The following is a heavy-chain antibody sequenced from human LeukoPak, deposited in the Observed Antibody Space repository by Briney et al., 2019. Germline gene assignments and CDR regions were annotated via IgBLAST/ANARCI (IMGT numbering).Heavy chain of an antibody. V-gene: IGHV1-2*02. CDR3: AIALSLNY. CDR2: INPNSGGT. Sequence: ASVKVSCKASGYTFTDYYIDWVRQAPGQGLEWMGWINPNSGGTNYAQKFQGRVTMTRDTSISTAYMELSSLRSDDTAVYYCAIALSLNYWGQGTLVAVSS. CDR1: GYTFTDYY. J-gene: IGHJ4*02.